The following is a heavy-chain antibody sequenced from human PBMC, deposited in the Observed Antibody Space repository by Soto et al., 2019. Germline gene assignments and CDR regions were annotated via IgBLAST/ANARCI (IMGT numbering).Heavy chain of an antibody. V-gene: IGHV3-64*01. D-gene: IGHD1-26*01. CDR3: ARDRGSALWEGALDY. J-gene: IGHJ4*02. Sequence: GGSLRLSCAASGFTFSSYAMHWVRQAPGKGLEYVSAISSNGGSTYYANSVKGRFTISRDNSKNTLYLQMGSLRAEDMAVYYCARDRGSALWEGALDYWGQGTLVTVSS. CDR1: GFTFSSYA. CDR2: ISSNGGST.